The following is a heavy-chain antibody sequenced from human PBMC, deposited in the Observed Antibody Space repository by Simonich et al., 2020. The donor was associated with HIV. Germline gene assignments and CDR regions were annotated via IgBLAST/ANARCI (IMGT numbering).Heavy chain of an antibody. D-gene: IGHD2-15*01. Sequence: QVQLQQWGAGLLKPSETLSLTCAVYGGSFSGYHWSWIRQPPGKGLEWIGDINHSGSTNSTPSHKSRVTISVDTSKNQFSLKLSSVTAADTAVYYCVRGPVVVLVATPQSYYYMDVWGKGTTVTVSS. CDR2: INHSGST. J-gene: IGHJ6*03. V-gene: IGHV4-34*01. CDR3: VRGPVVVLVATPQSYYYMDV. CDR1: GGSFSGYH.